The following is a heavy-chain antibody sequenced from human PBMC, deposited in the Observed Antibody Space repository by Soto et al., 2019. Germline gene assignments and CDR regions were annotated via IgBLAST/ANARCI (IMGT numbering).Heavy chain of an antibody. CDR3: ARKPLPTKPFDY. V-gene: IGHV4-59*01. CDR1: GGSISSYY. CDR2: IYYSGST. D-gene: IGHD1-26*01. J-gene: IGHJ4*02. Sequence: SETLSLTCTVSGGSISSYYWSWIRQPPGKGLEWIGYIYYSGSTNYNPSLKSRVTISVDTSKNQFSLKLSSVTAADTAVYYCARKPLPTKPFDYWGQGTLVTVSS.